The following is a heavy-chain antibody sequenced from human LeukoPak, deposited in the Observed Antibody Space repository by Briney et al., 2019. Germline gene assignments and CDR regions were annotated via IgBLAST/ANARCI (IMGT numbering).Heavy chain of an antibody. J-gene: IGHJ3*02. D-gene: IGHD3-22*01. CDR1: GFTFSSYG. V-gene: IGHV3-30*02. CDR3: ATKSLRYYYYDSSGYYGDSFDT. Sequence: PGGSLRLSCAASGFTFSSYGMHWVRQAPGKGLEWVAFIRYDGSNKYYADSVKGRFTISRDNSKNTLYLQMNSLRAEDTAVYYCATKSLRYYYYDSSGYYGDSFDTWGQGTMVTVSS. CDR2: IRYDGSNK.